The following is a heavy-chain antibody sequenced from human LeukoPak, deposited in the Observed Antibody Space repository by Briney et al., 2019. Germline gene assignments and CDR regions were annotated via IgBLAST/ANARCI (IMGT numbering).Heavy chain of an antibody. D-gene: IGHD3-9*01. CDR2: INPSGGST. J-gene: IGHJ3*02. V-gene: IGHV1-46*01. Sequence: ASVKVSCKASGYTFTSYYMHWVRQAPGQGLEWMGIINPSGGSTSYAQKFQGRVTMTRDMSTSTVYMELSSLRSDDTAVYYCAREYFDWLFPRHAAFDIWGQGTMVTVSS. CDR1: GYTFTSYY. CDR3: AREYFDWLFPRHAAFDI.